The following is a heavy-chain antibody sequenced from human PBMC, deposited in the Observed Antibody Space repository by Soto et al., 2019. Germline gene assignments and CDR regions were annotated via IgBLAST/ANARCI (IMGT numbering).Heavy chain of an antibody. V-gene: IGHV3-23*01. J-gene: IGHJ4*02. Sequence: GGSLRLSCAASGFTFSNYAMSWVRQAPGKGLEWVSGISGSGTSTYYADSVKGRFTISRDNSKNTLYLQMNSLRAEDTAVYYCAKFRGDFRSGPYTHTGFDYWGQGTLVTVSS. CDR3: AKFRGDFRSGPYTHTGFDY. D-gene: IGHD3-3*01. CDR1: GFTFSNYA. CDR2: ISGSGTST.